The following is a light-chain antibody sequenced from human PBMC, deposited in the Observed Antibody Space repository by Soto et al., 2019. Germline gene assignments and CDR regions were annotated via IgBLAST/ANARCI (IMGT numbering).Light chain of an antibody. V-gene: IGLV1-44*01. J-gene: IGLJ2*01. CDR1: SSNIGSNT. Sequence: VLTQPPSASGTPGQRVTISCSGSSSNIGSNTVNWYQQLPGTAPKLLIYSNNQRPSGVPDRFSGSKSGTSASLAISGLQSDDEADYYCAAWDDSLNGVVFGGGTKLTVL. CDR2: SNN. CDR3: AAWDDSLNGVV.